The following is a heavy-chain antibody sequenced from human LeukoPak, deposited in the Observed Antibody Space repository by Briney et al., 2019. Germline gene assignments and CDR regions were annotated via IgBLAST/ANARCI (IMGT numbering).Heavy chain of an antibody. CDR3: VRERTMVGGADI. V-gene: IGHV4-61*02. CDR1: GGSISSDTCY. J-gene: IGHJ3*02. CDR2: MYNSGST. D-gene: IGHD2-21*01. Sequence: SQTLSLTCTVSGGSISSDTCYWSWIRQPAGKGLEWIGRMYNSGSTNYNPSLKSRVTISVDTSNNQFSLRLSSVTAADTAVYYCVRERTMVGGADIWGQGTKVTVSS.